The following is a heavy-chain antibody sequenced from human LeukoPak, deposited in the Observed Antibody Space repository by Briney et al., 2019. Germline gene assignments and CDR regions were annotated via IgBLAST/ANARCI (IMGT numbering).Heavy chain of an antibody. CDR2: INPNSGGT. CDR1: GYTFTGYY. J-gene: IGHJ4*02. CDR3: ARGEYYYDSSGYPYFDY. V-gene: IGHV1-2*02. D-gene: IGHD3-22*01. Sequence: ASVKVSCKASGYTFTGYYMHWVRQAPGQGLEWMGWINPNSGGTNYAQKFQGRVTMTSDTSISTAYMELSRLRSDDTAVYYCARGEYYYDSSGYPYFDYWGQGTLVTVSS.